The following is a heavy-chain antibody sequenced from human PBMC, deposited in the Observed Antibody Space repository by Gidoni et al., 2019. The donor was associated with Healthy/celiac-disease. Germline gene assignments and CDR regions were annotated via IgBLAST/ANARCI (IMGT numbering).Heavy chain of an antibody. V-gene: IGHV3-7*03. J-gene: IGHJ4*02. CDR1: VFPFATDY. CDR3: ATGRAVAGFYFDY. CDR2: IHQEGSEK. Sequence: EAQLVASGGGLVQPGGSLRLSFTPSVFPFATDYMSWGRQAPGKGLEWEDNIHQEGSEKKDGDSVKGRSSSARDNAKNSLYLQMNNLRGEDTAGYYCATGRAVAGFYFDYWGQGTLVTVSS. D-gene: IGHD6-19*01.